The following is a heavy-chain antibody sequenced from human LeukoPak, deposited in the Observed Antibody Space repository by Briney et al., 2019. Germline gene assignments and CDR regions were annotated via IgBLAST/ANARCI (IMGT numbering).Heavy chain of an antibody. J-gene: IGHJ4*02. CDR3: ASSVGSTDY. D-gene: IGHD1-26*01. CDR2: INHRGST. V-gene: IGHV4-34*01. Sequence: SETLSLTCAVYGESLRKYYWTWIRQSPGKGLEWIGEINHRGSTNHNPSLKSRVTLSVDTSKHQFSLKLASVTAAYAAVYYCASSVGSTDYWGQGTLVTVSS. CDR1: GESLRKYY.